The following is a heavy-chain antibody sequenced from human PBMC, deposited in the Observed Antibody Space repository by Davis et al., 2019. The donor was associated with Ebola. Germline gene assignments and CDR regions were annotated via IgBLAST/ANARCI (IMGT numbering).Heavy chain of an antibody. V-gene: IGHV3-66*03. CDR3: VRDVLGSSSSEVAFDI. D-gene: IGHD6-6*01. J-gene: IGHJ3*02. CDR2: IFSSGTT. Sequence: PGGSLRLSCAASGLTVSTNYMNWVRQAPGKGLECVSVIFSSGTTKYADSVKGRFTISRDNSKNTVYLQMNSLRAEDTAVYYCVRDVLGSSSSEVAFDIWGQGTKVTVSS. CDR1: GLTVSTNY.